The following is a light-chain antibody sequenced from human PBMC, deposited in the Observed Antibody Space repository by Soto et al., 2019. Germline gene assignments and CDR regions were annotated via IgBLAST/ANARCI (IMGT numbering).Light chain of an antibody. V-gene: IGKV3-11*01. CDR2: EAL. Sequence: ETVLTQSPATLSLSPGERATLSCRASRSISTYLAWYQQKPVQAPRLLIYEALNRATAIPARCSGSGSWTDFTLTISSLELEEFAVYDWQHRNSWPLTFGGGTKVEIK. CDR3: QHRNSWPLT. CDR1: RSISTY. J-gene: IGKJ4*02.